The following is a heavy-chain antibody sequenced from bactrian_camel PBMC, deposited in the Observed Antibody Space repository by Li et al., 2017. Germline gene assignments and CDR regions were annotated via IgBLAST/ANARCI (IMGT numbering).Heavy chain of an antibody. V-gene: IGHV3S40*01. CDR3: ALDPFFCSASSWRSQGYQY. CDR1: GSIVSTMC. J-gene: IGHJ4*01. Sequence: VQLVESGGGSVQAGRSLRLSCASSGSIVSTMCMGWVRQAPGKEREGVAAISPGTGRRWYGDSVKGRFTISRDDNQRTIYLQMNSLEPEDTAMYSCALDPFFCSASSWRSQGYQYWGQGTQVTVS. CDR2: ISPGTGRR. D-gene: IGHD6*01.